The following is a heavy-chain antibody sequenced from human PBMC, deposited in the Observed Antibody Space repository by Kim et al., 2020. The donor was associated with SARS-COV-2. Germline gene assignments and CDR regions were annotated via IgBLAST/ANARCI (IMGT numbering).Heavy chain of an antibody. Sequence: SETLSLTCAVYGGSFSGYYWSWIRQPPVKGLEWIGEINHSGSTNYNPSLKSRVTISVDTSKNQFSLKLSSVTAADTAVYYCASNPIKHQKGIVVVTATSPTCYNWFDPWGQGTLVTVSS. CDR1: GGSFSGYY. V-gene: IGHV4-34*01. J-gene: IGHJ5*02. D-gene: IGHD2-21*02. CDR3: ASNPIKHQKGIVVVTATSPTCYNWFDP. CDR2: INHSGST.